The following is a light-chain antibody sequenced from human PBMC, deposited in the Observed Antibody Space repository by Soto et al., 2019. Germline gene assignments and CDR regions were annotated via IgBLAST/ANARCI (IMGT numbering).Light chain of an antibody. V-gene: IGKV1-12*01. Sequence: DIQMTQSPSSVSASVGDRVTITCRASQVISSWLVWYQQKPGKAPKLLIYAASSLQSGVPSRFSGSGSGTGFTLTISSLQPEDVATYYCQKYNNVPATFGLGTRLEIK. CDR1: QVISSW. J-gene: IGKJ5*01. CDR3: QKYNNVPAT. CDR2: AAS.